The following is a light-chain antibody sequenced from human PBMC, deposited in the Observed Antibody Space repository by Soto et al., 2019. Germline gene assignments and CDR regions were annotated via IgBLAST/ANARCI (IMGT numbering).Light chain of an antibody. CDR1: QSVSSSY. CDR2: GAS. J-gene: IGKJ2*01. CDR3: QQYGSSLYT. V-gene: IGKV3-20*01. Sequence: EIVLTQSPGTLSLSPGERATLSCRASQSVSSSYLAWYQQKPGQAPRLLIYGASSRATGIPDRFSGSGYGTDFTLTISRLEPEDFALYYGQQYGSSLYTFGQGTKLEIK.